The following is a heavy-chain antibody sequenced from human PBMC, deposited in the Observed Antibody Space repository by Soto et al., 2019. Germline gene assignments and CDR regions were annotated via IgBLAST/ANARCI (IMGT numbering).Heavy chain of an antibody. CDR3: ARGRGDGDYYDGNGYLGRH. CDR1: GGSISSYY. V-gene: IGHV4-59*01. D-gene: IGHD3-22*01. J-gene: IGHJ4*02. Sequence: SLTCTVSGGSISSYYWSWIRQSPGKGLEWIGYISYSGSTKYNPSLKSRVTISVDTSKNQFSLKLSSVTAADTAVYYCARGRGDGDYYDGNGYLGRHWGQGTLVTVSS. CDR2: ISYSGST.